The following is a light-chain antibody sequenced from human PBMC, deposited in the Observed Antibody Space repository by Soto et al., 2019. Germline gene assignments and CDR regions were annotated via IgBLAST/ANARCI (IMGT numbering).Light chain of an antibody. J-gene: IGLJ1*01. Sequence: QSVLTQPPSASGTPGQRVTMSCSGSSSNIGSNTVNWYQQLPGTAPKLLIYRNNQRPSGVPDRFSGSKSGTSASLAISGLQSEDEADYYCAAWDGSLKGYVFGTGTKVTVL. CDR3: AAWDGSLKGYV. CDR1: SSNIGSNT. V-gene: IGLV1-44*01. CDR2: RNN.